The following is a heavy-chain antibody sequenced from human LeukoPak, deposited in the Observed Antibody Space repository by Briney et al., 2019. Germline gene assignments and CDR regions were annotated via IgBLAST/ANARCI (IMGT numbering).Heavy chain of an antibody. D-gene: IGHD1-26*01. Sequence: GGSLRLSCAASGFTFDDYAMHWVRQAPGKGLEWVSGISWNSGSIGYADSVKGRFTISRDNAKNSLYLQMNSLRDEDTAVYYCARGGGSYLGSGGQGTLVTVSS. V-gene: IGHV3-9*01. CDR3: ARGGGSYLGS. J-gene: IGHJ4*02. CDR2: ISWNSGSI. CDR1: GFTFDDYA.